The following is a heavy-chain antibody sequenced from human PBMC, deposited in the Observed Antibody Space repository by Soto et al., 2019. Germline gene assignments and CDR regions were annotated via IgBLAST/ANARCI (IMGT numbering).Heavy chain of an antibody. D-gene: IGHD6-19*01. CDR3: ARGPAAGDRSGWYWVGWFDP. Sequence: QVQLVQSGAEVKKPGASVKVSCKASGYTFTSYGISWVRQAPGQGLEWMGWISAYNGNTNYAQKLQGRVTMTTDTSTSSAYMERRSLRADDTAVYYCARGPAAGDRSGWYWVGWFDPWGQGTLVTVSS. J-gene: IGHJ5*02. CDR2: ISAYNGNT. CDR1: GYTFTSYG. V-gene: IGHV1-18*01.